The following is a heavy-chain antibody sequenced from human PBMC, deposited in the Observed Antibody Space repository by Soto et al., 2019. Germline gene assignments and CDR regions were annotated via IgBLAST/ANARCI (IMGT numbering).Heavy chain of an antibody. J-gene: IGHJ6*02. CDR3: AREGYYSGSESYSPPRYYGMDV. CDR1: GYTFTSYA. Sequence: GASVKVSCKASGYTFTSYAMHWVRQAPGQRLEWMGWINAGNGNTKYSQKFQGRVTITRDTSARTAYMELRSLRSDDTAVYYCAREGYYSGSESYSPPRYYGMDVWGQGTTVTVSS. D-gene: IGHD3-10*01. V-gene: IGHV1-3*01. CDR2: INAGNGNT.